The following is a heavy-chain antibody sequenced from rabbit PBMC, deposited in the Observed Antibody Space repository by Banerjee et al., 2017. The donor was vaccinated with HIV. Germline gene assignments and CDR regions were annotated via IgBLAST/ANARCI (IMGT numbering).Heavy chain of an antibody. CDR1: GFSFSNKYV. CDR3: ARNFDL. J-gene: IGHJ4*01. V-gene: IGHV1S40*01. Sequence: ASGFSFSNKYVMCWVRQAPGKGLEWIACINTSSGNIVYARWAKGRSTISKTSSTTVTLQMTSLTAADTATYFCARNFDLWGPGTLVTVS. CDR2: INTSSGNI.